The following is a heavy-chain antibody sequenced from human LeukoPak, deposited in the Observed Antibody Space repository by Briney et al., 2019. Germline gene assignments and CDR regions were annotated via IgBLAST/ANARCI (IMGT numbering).Heavy chain of an antibody. CDR1: GDTFISYG. CDR3: ARVGYYESSGYYEY. D-gene: IGHD3-22*01. Sequence: ASVKVSCKASGDTFISYGISWVRQAPGQGLEWMGWISANNANTNYAQKLQGRVTMTTDTSTSTAYMELRSLRSDDTAVYYCARVGYYESSGYYEYWGQGTLVTVSS. J-gene: IGHJ4*02. V-gene: IGHV1-18*01. CDR2: ISANNANT.